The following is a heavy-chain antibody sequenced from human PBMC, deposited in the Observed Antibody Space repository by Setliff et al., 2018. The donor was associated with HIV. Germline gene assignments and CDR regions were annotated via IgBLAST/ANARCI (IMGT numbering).Heavy chain of an antibody. J-gene: IGHJ4*02. Sequence: PGESMKISCAASDFDFSSYSMTWVRQTPGKGLEWVASISPGGSFMYYGDSVQGRFTISRDDAKSSLYLQMNSLKAEDTATYFCARASPGVVIIPDSWGQGTLVTVSS. D-gene: IGHD3-22*01. CDR3: ARASPGVVIIPDS. CDR2: ISPGGSFM. V-gene: IGHV3-21*01. CDR1: DFDFSSYS.